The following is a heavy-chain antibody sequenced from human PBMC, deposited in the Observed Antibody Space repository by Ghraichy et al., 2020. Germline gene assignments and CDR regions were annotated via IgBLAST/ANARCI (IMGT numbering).Heavy chain of an antibody. V-gene: IGHV3-53*04. Sequence: GGSLNISCAASGFTVSNNYMSWVRQAPGKGLEWVSIIYNGDNKYYADSVKGRFTLSRHTSKNTLYLQMNSLRAEDTAVYYCARVLRDSSGFYYYYHGLDVWGQGTSVTVSS. CDR1: GFTVSNNY. CDR3: ARVLRDSSGFYYYYHGLDV. J-gene: IGHJ6*02. CDR2: IYNGDNK. D-gene: IGHD3-22*01.